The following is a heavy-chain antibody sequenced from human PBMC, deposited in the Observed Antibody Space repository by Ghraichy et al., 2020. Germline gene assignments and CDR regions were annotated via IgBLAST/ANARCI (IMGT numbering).Heavy chain of an antibody. V-gene: IGHV4-34*01. CDR1: NGPFDSYS. J-gene: IGHJ4*02. D-gene: IGHD6-13*01. CDR2: INHSGST. CDR3: ARGRKSSQQLVPLPFDY. Sequence: SQTLSLTCAVYNGPFDSYSWSWIRQPPGKGLEWIWEINHSGSTNYNPSLRSRVTFSVDRSTDQFSLRLNSVTAADTAMYYCARGRKSSQQLVPLPFDYWGQGTLVTVSS.